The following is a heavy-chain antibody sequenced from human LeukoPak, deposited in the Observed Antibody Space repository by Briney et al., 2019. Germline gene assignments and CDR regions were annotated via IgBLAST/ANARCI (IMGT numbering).Heavy chain of an antibody. CDR1: GYTLTELS. Sequence: ASVKVSCKVSGYTLTELSMHWVRQAPGKGLEWMGGFDPQDGETIYAQKFQGRVTMTEDTSTDTAYMELSSLRSEDTAVYLCATSPCPYPWFGELLEKRGVDYWGQGTLVTVSS. CDR3: ATSPCPYPWFGELLEKRGVDY. CDR2: FDPQDGET. V-gene: IGHV1-24*01. J-gene: IGHJ4*02. D-gene: IGHD3-10*01.